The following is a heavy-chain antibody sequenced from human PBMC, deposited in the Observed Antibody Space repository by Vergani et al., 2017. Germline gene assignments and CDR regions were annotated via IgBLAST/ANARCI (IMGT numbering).Heavy chain of an antibody. Sequence: EVQLVQSGAEVKKPGASLKISCKGSGYSFTSYWIGWVRQMPGKGLEWMGIIYPGDSDTRYSPSFQGQVTISADKSISTAYLQWSSLKASDTAMYYCARLRIQLWSNDAFDIWGQGTMVTVSS. CDR2: IYPGDSDT. J-gene: IGHJ3*02. CDR1: GYSFTSYW. V-gene: IGHV5-51*03. CDR3: ARLRIQLWSNDAFDI. D-gene: IGHD5-18*01.